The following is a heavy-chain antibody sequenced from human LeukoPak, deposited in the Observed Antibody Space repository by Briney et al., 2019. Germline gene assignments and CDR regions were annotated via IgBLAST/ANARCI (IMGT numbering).Heavy chain of an antibody. V-gene: IGHV1-2*06. CDR3: ARPVLKGYDNCGY. Sequence: ASVKVSCKASGYTFTGYYMHWVRQAPGQGLEWMGRINPNSGGTNYAQKFQDRVTMTRDTSISTAYMELSRLRSDDTAVYYCARPVLKGYDNCGYWGQGTLVTVSS. CDR1: GYTFTGYY. J-gene: IGHJ4*02. CDR2: INPNSGGT. D-gene: IGHD1-20*01.